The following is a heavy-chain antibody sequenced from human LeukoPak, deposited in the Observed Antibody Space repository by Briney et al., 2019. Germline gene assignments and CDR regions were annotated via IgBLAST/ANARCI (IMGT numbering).Heavy chain of an antibody. J-gene: IGHJ4*02. D-gene: IGHD3-3*01. CDR3: ARGDGLWSGYYSE. V-gene: IGHV4-34*01. CDR2: ITHSGYT. CDR1: AGSFSGHY. Sequence: PSETLSLTCADYAGSFSGHYWSWIRQTPGKGPEWIGDITHSGYTHYNPSVKSRVTISVDTSRNHFSLMLTSVTAADTAVYYCARGDGLWSGYYSEWGQGTLVTVSS.